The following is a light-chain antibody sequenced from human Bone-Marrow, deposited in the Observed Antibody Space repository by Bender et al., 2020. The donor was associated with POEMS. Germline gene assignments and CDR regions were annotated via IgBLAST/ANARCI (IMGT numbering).Light chain of an antibody. V-gene: IGLV2-23*02. CDR1: GSDVGSYNL. CDR2: EVS. CDR3: CSYADNSVWV. J-gene: IGLJ3*02. Sequence: QTALTQPASVSGSPGQSITISCTETGSDVGSYNLVSWYQQHPGKAPRVLIFEVSKRPSGVSDRFSGSKSDNTASLTISGLQAEDEADFYCCSYADNSVWVFGGGTKLTVL.